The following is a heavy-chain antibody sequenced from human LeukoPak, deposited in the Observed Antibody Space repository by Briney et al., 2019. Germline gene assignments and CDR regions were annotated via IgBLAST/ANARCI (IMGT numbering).Heavy chain of an antibody. Sequence: KPSETLSLTCTVSGGSISSYYWSWIRQPPGKGLEWIGYIYYSGSTNYNPSLKSRVTISVDTSKNQFSLKLSSVTAADTAVYYCARWARESYYFDYWGQGTLVTVSS. CDR1: GGSISSYY. J-gene: IGHJ4*02. V-gene: IGHV4-59*01. CDR3: ARWARESYYFDY. CDR2: IYYSGST.